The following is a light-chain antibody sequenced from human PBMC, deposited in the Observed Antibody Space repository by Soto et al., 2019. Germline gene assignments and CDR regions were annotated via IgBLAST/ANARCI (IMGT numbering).Light chain of an antibody. CDR3: CSYAGSYTHYV. CDR2: DVS. J-gene: IGLJ1*01. V-gene: IGLV2-11*01. Sequence: QSALTQPRSVSGSPGQSITISCTGTSSDVGCYNYVSWYRQHPGKAPKLMIYDVSKRPSGVPDRFSGSKSGNTASLTISGLQAEDEADYYCCSYAGSYTHYVFGTGTKVTVL. CDR1: SSDVGCYNY.